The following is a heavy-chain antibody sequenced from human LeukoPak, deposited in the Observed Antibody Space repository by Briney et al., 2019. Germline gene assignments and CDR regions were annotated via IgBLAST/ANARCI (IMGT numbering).Heavy chain of an antibody. CDR1: GGSFSGYY. J-gene: IGHJ4*02. D-gene: IGHD1-26*01. Sequence: SETLSLTCAVYGGSFSGYYWSWIRQPPGKGLEWIGEMNHSGSTNYNPSLKSRVTISVDTSKNQFSLKLSSVTAADTAVYYCASPVGATREFDYWGQGTLVTVSS. CDR2: MNHSGST. V-gene: IGHV4-34*01. CDR3: ASPVGATREFDY.